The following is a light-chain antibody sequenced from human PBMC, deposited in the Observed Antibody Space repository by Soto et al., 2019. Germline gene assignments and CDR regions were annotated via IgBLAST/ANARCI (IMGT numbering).Light chain of an antibody. J-gene: IGKJ5*01. V-gene: IGKV3-20*01. CDR2: DAS. Sequence: IVLTHSPATLSVSPAEIATRSFRASQSVGYYLAWYQEKPGQAPRLLIYDASIRATGIPARFSGSGSGTDFTLTISRLEPEDSAVYYCQQYGSSPITFGQGTRLEIK. CDR3: QQYGSSPIT. CDR1: QSVGYY.